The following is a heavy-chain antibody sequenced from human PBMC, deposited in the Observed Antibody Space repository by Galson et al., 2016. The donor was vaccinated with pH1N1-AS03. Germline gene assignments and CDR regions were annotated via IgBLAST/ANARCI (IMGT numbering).Heavy chain of an antibody. J-gene: IGHJ6*02. CDR1: GYIFTSYP. CDR2: INTDTGNP. Sequence: QSGAEVKKPGESLKISCKASGYIFTSYPVNWVRQAPGQGLEWMGWINTDTGNPTYAQGFRGRFVFSLDTSVTTAYLQISSLKAEDTAVYYCAGAMVRGAFGGYNAMDVWGQGTTVTVSS. V-gene: IGHV7-4-1*02. D-gene: IGHD3-10*01. CDR3: AGAMVRGAFGGYNAMDV.